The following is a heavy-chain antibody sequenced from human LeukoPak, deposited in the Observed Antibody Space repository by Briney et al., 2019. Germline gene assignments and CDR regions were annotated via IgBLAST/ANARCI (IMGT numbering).Heavy chain of an antibody. J-gene: IGHJ4*02. V-gene: IGHV5-51*01. D-gene: IGHD6-19*01. CDR1: GYSFTSYW. Sequence: GESLKISCKCGGYSFTSYWIGWVRQMPGKGLEWGGIIYPGDSDTRYSPSFQGQVTISADKSISTAYLQWSSLKASATAMYSCARKETYSGCLDYWGQGTLVTVSS. CDR2: IYPGDSDT. CDR3: ARKETYSGCLDY.